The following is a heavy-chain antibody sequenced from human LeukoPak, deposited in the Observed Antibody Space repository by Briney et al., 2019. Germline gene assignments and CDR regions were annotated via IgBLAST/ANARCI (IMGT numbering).Heavy chain of an antibody. CDR2: ISSSSSYI. CDR1: GFTFSSYS. V-gene: IGHV3-21*01. D-gene: IGHD1-26*01. Sequence: GGSLRLSCAASGFTFSSYSMNWVRQAPGKGLEWVSSISSSSSYIYYADSVKGRFTISRDNAKNSLYLQMNNLRAEDTAVYYCARDKIAGAISGSVFHHWGRGILVTVSS. CDR3: ARDKIAGAISGSVFHH. J-gene: IGHJ4*02.